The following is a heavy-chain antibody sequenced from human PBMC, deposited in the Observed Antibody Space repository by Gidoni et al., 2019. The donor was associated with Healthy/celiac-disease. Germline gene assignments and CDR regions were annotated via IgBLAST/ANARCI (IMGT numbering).Heavy chain of an antibody. J-gene: IGHJ5*02. CDR3: ARSGYDFPWFDP. Sequence: EVQLVESGGGLVQPGGSLRLSCAASGFTFSSYSMNWVRQAPGKGLAWVSYISSSSSTIYYADSVKGRFNSSRDNAKNSLYLQMNSLRDEDTAVYYCARSGYDFPWFDPWGQGTLVTVSS. CDR2: ISSSSSTI. D-gene: IGHD5-12*01. CDR1: GFTFSSYS. V-gene: IGHV3-48*02.